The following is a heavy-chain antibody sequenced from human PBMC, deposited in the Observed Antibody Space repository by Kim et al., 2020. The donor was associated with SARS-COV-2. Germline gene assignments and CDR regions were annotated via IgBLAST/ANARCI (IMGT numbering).Heavy chain of an antibody. V-gene: IGHV1-3*01. J-gene: IGHJ4*02. CDR3: ARARGDGYSWLLDY. CDR1: GYTFTTYA. Sequence: ASVKVSCKASGYTFTTYAIHWVRQAPGQRLEWMGWINAGNGNTKYSQKFQGRVTITRDTSASTAYMELSSLRSEDTAVYYCARARGDGYSWLLDYWGQGTLVTVSS. D-gene: IGHD3-10*01. CDR2: INAGNGNT.